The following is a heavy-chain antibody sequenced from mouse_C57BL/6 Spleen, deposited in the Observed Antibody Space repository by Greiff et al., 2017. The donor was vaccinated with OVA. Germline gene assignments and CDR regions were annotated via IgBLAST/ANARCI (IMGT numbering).Heavy chain of an antibody. J-gene: IGHJ4*01. V-gene: IGHV1-80*01. CDR2: IYPGDGDT. CDR1: GYAFSSSW. Sequence: QFQLQQSGAELVKPGASVKISCKASGYAFSSSWMNWVKQRPGRGLEWIGQIYPGDGDTNYNGKFKGKATLTADKSSSTAYMQLSSLTSEDSAVYFCASPEAMDYWGQGTSVTVSS. CDR3: ASPEAMDY.